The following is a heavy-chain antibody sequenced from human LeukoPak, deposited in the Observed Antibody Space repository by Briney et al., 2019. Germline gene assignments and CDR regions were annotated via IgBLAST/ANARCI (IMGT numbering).Heavy chain of an antibody. CDR3: VRGLLVPAATRYWYFDL. CDR2: INHSGTT. D-gene: IGHD2-2*01. V-gene: IGHV4-34*01. Sequence: SETLSLTCAVYGESFSGYYWNWIRQPPGKGLEWVGNINHSGTTNDNPSLKSRVTISVDTSKNQISLQLTSVTAADTAVYYCVRGLLVPAATRYWYFDLWGRGTLVTVSS. CDR1: GESFSGYY. J-gene: IGHJ2*01.